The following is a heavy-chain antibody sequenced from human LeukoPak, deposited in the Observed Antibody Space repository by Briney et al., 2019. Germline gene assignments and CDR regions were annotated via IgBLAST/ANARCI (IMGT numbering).Heavy chain of an antibody. D-gene: IGHD6-13*01. CDR1: GFTFSSYA. CDR3: AKVQSSIAAADFYFDY. CDR2: ISGSGGST. V-gene: IGHV3-23*01. J-gene: IGHJ4*02. Sequence: PGGSLRLSCAASGFTFSSYAMSWVRQAPGKGLEWVSAISGSGGSTYYADSVKGRFTISRDNSKNTLYLQMNSLRAEDTAVYYCAKVQSSIAAADFYFDYWGQGTLVTVSS.